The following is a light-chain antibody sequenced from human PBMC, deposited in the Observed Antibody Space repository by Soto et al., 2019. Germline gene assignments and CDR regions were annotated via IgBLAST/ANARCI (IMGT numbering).Light chain of an antibody. CDR2: VAS. V-gene: IGKV1-6*01. CDR1: QSISRY. CDR3: LQNYNYPRT. J-gene: IGKJ1*01. Sequence: IQMTQSPSSLSASVGDRVTITCRASQSISRYLNRYQQKPGKAPNLLIYVASSLQSEVPSRFSGSGSGTDFTLTISSLQPEDVATYYCLQNYNYPRTFGQGTKV.